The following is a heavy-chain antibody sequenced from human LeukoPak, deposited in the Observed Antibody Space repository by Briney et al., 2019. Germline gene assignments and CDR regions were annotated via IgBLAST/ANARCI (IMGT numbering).Heavy chain of an antibody. J-gene: IGHJ6*03. D-gene: IGHD5/OR15-5a*01. CDR3: ARRSSTARYYYYMDV. Sequence: SETLSLTCAVYGGSFSGYYWSWIRQPPGKGLEWIGEINHSGSTNYNPSLKSRVTISVDTSKNQFSLRLSSVTAADTAVYYCARRSSTARYYYYMDVWGKGTTVIVSS. CDR2: INHSGST. CDR1: GGSFSGYY. V-gene: IGHV4-34*01.